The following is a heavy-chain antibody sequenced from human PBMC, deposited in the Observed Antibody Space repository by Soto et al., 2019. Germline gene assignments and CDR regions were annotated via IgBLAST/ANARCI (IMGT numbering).Heavy chain of an antibody. Sequence: SWVRQAPGKGLEWVSVIYSGGSTYYADSVKGRFTISRHNSKNTLYLQMNSLRAEDTAVYYCARGPQLLVFDYWGQGTLVTVSS. CDR3: ARGPQLLVFDY. CDR2: IYSGGST. J-gene: IGHJ4*02. D-gene: IGHD3-10*01. V-gene: IGHV3-53*04.